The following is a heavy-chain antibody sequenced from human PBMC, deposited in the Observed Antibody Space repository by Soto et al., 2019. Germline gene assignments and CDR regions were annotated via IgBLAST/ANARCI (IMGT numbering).Heavy chain of an antibody. CDR1: GGAFSDYA. D-gene: IGHD1-20*01. CDR3: ASWLKGADIWNYYYGMDV. V-gene: IGHV1-69*12. J-gene: IGHJ6*02. Sequence: QVQLVQSGAEVKKPGSSVKVSCKASGGAFSDYAFSWVRQAPGQGLEWLGGIMPIFRAPDYAQKFQGRVTITADESTRTAYMEMRSLRSEDTSVYYCASWLKGADIWNYYYGMDVWGQGTTVTV. CDR2: IMPIFRAP.